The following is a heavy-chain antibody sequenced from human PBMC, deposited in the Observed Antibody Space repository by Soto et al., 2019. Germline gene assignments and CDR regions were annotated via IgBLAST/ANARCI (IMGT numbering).Heavy chain of an antibody. CDR3: ARERRVVGGYSSNWYDYSDY. Sequence: QVQLQQWGAGLLKPLETLSLTCAINGGSFSGYYWSWIRQPPGKGLEWIGEINHSGSTNYNPSLRSRVIISLDTSKNQFSLKLSSVTAADTAVYYCARERRVVGGYSSNWYDYSDYWGQGTLVKVSS. D-gene: IGHD6-13*01. V-gene: IGHV4-34*01. CDR1: GGSFSGYY. J-gene: IGHJ4*02. CDR2: INHSGST.